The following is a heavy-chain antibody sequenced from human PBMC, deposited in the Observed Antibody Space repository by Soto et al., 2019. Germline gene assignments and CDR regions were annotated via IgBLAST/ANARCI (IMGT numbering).Heavy chain of an antibody. V-gene: IGHV3-30*19. Sequence: QVQLVESGGGVIQPGTSLRVSCAGSGFTFRSYVIHWVRQAPGKGLEWVAVTSHDGSDKYYGDSVRGRFTISRDNSKNTVYLEMDSLRVEDTAVYYCAQLGTKGGLDVWGQGTLVSVSS. CDR3: AQLGTKGGLDV. J-gene: IGHJ1*01. CDR2: TSHDGSDK. CDR1: GFTFRSYV. D-gene: IGHD5-12*01.